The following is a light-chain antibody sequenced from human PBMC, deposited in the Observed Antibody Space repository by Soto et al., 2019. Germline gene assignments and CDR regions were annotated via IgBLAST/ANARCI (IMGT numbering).Light chain of an antibody. CDR3: CSYAGSTPYV. CDR2: EVS. J-gene: IGLJ1*01. Sequence: QSALTQPASVSGSPGQSITISCTGTSSDVGSYNLVSWYQQHPGKAPKLMIYEVSKRPSGVSNRFSGSKSGNTASLTISGLQAEDEADYYCCSYAGSTPYVFGTGTNHRP. V-gene: IGLV2-23*02. CDR1: SSDVGSYNL.